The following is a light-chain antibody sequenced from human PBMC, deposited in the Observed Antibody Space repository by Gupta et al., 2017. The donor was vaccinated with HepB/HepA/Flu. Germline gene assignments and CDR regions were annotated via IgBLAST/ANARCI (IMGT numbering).Light chain of an antibody. CDR2: ADS. CDR3: RAFKSTRSRAV. V-gene: IGLV2-14*01. J-gene: IGLJ2*01. Sequence: SALPQPASVSGSPGQSITISCTGTSSDVSWYQQHPGKAPKLMIYADSNRPARVSYRFSGSKSGATASLTINGLQAEDEADYYCRAFKSTRSRAVFGGGTKATVL. CDR1: SSDV.